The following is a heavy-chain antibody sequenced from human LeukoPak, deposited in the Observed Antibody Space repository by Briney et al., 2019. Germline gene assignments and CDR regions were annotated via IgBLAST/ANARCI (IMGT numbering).Heavy chain of an antibody. J-gene: IGHJ4*02. V-gene: IGHV3-30-3*01. D-gene: IGHD2-21*02. CDR1: GFTFSNYV. CDR2: VSYDGSNK. Sequence: GGSLRLSCAASGFTFSNYVMHWVRQAPGKGLEWVAVVSYDGSNKYYADSVKGRFTISRDNSKNKLHLQINSLKVEDTAVYYCARDPSLVVTAPGYYWGQGTLVTVSS. CDR3: ARDPSLVVTAPGYY.